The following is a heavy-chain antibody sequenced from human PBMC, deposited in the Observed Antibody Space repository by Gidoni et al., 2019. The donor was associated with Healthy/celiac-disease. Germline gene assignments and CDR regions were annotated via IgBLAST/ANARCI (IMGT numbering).Heavy chain of an antibody. J-gene: IGHJ4*02. CDR3: ARDRRSLSLVVTAIDY. Sequence: QVQLVQSGAEVKKPGASVKVSCKASGYTFTSYGISWVRPAPGQGLEWMGWISAYNGNTNYAQKLQGRVTMTTDTSTSTAYMELRSLRSDDTAVYYCARDRRSLSLVVTAIDYWGQGTLVTVSS. CDR1: GYTFTSYG. CDR2: ISAYNGNT. D-gene: IGHD2-21*02. V-gene: IGHV1-18*04.